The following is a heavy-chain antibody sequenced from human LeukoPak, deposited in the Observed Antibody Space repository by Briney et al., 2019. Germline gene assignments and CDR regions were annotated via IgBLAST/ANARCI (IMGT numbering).Heavy chain of an antibody. CDR2: ISPSGGST. J-gene: IGHJ1*01. CDR3: ARAKLDDCGGDCDQYFQH. CDR1: GYSFNSYY. D-gene: IGHD2-21*02. V-gene: IGHV1-46*02. Sequence: ASVKVSCKTSGYSFNSYYIHWVRQAPGQGLEWMGMISPSGGSTSYPQKFQGRVTLTRDTSISTAYMELSRLTSDDTAVYYCARAKLDDCGGDCDQYFQHWGQGTLVTVSS.